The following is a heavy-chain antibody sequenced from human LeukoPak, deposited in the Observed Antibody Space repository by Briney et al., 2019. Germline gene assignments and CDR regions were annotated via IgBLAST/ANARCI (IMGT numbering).Heavy chain of an antibody. CDR2: IFYGGSI. V-gene: IGHV4-39*07. CDR1: GGSISGTDYY. CDR3: ARGWDSSGYSFDY. Sequence: SETLSLTCSVSGGSISGTDYYWGWIRQPPGKGLEWVGSIFYGGSIYHNPSLKSRVTILGDTSKNQFSLKLSSVTAADTAVYHCARGWDSSGYSFDYWGQGTLVTVSS. J-gene: IGHJ4*02. D-gene: IGHD3-22*01.